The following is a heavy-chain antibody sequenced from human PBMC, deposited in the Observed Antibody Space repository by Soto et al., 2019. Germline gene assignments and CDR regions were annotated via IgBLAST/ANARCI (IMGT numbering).Heavy chain of an antibody. CDR2: FVPILGSA. V-gene: IGHV1-69*13. CDR1: GGTFSSFT. CDR3: ARGNAFDI. Sequence: ASVKVSCKASGGTFSSFTVNWVRQAPGQGLEWMGGFVPILGSANYAQKFQGRVTIIADESTNTGYLELSSLRSEDTAVYYCARGNAFDIWGQGTVVTVSS. J-gene: IGHJ3*02.